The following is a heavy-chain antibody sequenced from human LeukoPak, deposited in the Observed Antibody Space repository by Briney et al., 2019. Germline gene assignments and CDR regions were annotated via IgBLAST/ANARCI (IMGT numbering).Heavy chain of an antibody. CDR1: GFTFDDYA. J-gene: IGHJ4*02. V-gene: IGHV3-9*01. CDR3: AKGDGSGWYARFDY. CDR2: ISWNSGSI. D-gene: IGHD6-19*01. Sequence: GGSLRLSCAAPGFTFDDYAMRWVRQAPGKGLEWVSGISWNSGSISYADSVKGRFTISRDNAKNSLYLQMNSLRAEDTALYYCAKGDGSGWYARFDYWGQGSLVTVSS.